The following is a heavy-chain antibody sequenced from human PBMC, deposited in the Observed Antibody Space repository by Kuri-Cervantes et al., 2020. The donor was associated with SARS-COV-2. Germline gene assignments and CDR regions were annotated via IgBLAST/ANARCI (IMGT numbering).Heavy chain of an antibody. CDR1: GFTFSGHW. Sequence: GGLLRPSCAALGFTFSGHWIHWVRQAPGKGLVWVSRINPDGSYTNNADSVKGLSTLPRDNAKNMLFLQMSSRRAEATVVYYCIKDGDPWNFDYWGQGTLVTVSS. CDR3: IKDGDPWNFDY. J-gene: IGHJ4*02. V-gene: IGHV3-74*01. D-gene: IGHD7-27*01. CDR2: INPDGSYT.